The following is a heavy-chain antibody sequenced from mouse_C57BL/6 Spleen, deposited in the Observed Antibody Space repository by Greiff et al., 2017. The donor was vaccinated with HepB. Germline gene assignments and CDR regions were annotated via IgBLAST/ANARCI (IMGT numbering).Heavy chain of an antibody. D-gene: IGHD2-10*02. J-gene: IGHJ4*01. CDR2: IWGVGST. V-gene: IGHV2-6*01. CDR1: GFSLTSYG. Sequence: VQLQQSGPGLVAPSQSLSITCTVSGFSLTSYGVDWVRQSPGKGLEWLGVIWGVGSTNYNSALKSRLSISKDNSKSQVFLKMNSLQTDDTAMYYCASGYEAMDYWGQGTSVTVSS. CDR3: ASGYEAMDY.